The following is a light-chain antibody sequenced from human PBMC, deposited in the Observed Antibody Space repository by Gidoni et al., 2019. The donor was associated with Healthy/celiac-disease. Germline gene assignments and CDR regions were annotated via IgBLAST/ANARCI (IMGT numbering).Light chain of an antibody. CDR3: QQYDNLFT. CDR1: QDISNY. V-gene: IGKV1-33*01. Sequence: DIQMTQDPSSLSASVVDRVTITCQASQDISNYLNWYQQKPGKAPTLLIYDASNLETGVPSRCSGSGSGTDFTFTISSLQPEDIATYYCQQYDNLFTFGPGTKVDIK. J-gene: IGKJ3*01. CDR2: DAS.